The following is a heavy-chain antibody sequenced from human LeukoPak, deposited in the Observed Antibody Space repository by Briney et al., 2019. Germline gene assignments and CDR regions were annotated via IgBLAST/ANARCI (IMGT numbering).Heavy chain of an antibody. Sequence: ASVKVSCKASGYTFTSYDINWVRQATGQGLEWMGWMNPNSGNTGYAQKFQGRVTITRNTSISTAYMELSSLRSEDTAVYYRARGPTYSSSLIDYWGQGTLVTVSP. CDR3: ARGPTYSSSLIDY. CDR1: GYTFTSYD. V-gene: IGHV1-8*03. J-gene: IGHJ4*02. D-gene: IGHD6-13*01. CDR2: MNPNSGNT.